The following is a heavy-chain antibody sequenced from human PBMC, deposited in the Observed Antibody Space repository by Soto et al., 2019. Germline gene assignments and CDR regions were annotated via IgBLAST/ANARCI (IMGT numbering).Heavy chain of an antibody. J-gene: IGHJ5*02. CDR2: ISSSSSTI. V-gene: IGHV3-48*04. D-gene: IGHD4-17*01. Sequence: GGSLRLSCAASGFTFSSYSMNWVRQAPGKGLEWVSYISSSSSTIYYADSVKGRFTISRDNAKNSLYLQMNSLRAEDTAVYYCARDRGDYGDNWFDPWGQGTLVTVSS. CDR1: GFTFSSYS. CDR3: ARDRGDYGDNWFDP.